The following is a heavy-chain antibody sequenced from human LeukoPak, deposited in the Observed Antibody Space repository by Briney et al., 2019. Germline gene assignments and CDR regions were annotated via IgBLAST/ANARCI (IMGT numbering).Heavy chain of an antibody. CDR3: AKDGTGDIVVVVAARALAFDI. D-gene: IGHD2-15*01. CDR2: ISGSGGST. J-gene: IGHJ3*02. V-gene: IGHV3-23*01. CDR1: GFTFSSYA. Sequence: GGSLRLSCAASGFTFSSYAMSWVRQAPGKGLEWASAISGSGGSTYYADSVKGRFTISRDNSKNTLYLQMNSLRAEDTAVYYCAKDGTGDIVVVVAARALAFDIWGQGTMVTVSS.